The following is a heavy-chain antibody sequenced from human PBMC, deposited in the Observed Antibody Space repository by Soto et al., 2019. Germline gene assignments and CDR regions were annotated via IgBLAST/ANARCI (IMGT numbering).Heavy chain of an antibody. CDR2: FSNDGSNK. D-gene: IGHD3-22*01. CDR3: AKCRSSSGYYTPFDS. J-gene: IGHJ4*02. CDR1: GFTFSTYG. Sequence: GGSLRLSCVASGFTFSTYGMHWVRQAPGKGLEWVAGFSNDGSNKDYVDSVKGRFTISRDNSKNTLYLQMNSLRAEDTAMYYCAKCRSSSGYYTPFDSWGQGTLVTVSS. V-gene: IGHV3-30*18.